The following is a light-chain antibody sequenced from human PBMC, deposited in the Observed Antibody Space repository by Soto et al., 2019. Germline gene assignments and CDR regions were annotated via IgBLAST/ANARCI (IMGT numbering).Light chain of an antibody. Sequence: DIQMTQSPYTLSASVGDRVTITCRASQSISSWLAWYQQKPGKAPKLLIYDASSLESGVPSRFSGSGSGTEFTLTISSLQPDDFATYYCQQYNSYSWMFGQGTKVEIK. V-gene: IGKV1-5*01. CDR2: DAS. J-gene: IGKJ1*01. CDR3: QQYNSYSWM. CDR1: QSISSW.